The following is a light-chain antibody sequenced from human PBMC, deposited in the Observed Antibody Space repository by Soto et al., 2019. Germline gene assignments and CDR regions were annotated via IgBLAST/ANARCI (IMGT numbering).Light chain of an antibody. Sequence: QSVLTQPPSVSAAPGQKVTFSCSGISSNIGKNYVSWYQQVPGTAPKLLIYEDNKRRSGIPDRFSGSKSGTSATLGITGLQTGDEADYYCGTWDSRLSVFVFGSGTKVTVL. J-gene: IGLJ1*01. CDR3: GTWDSRLSVFV. CDR1: SSNIGKNY. V-gene: IGLV1-51*02. CDR2: EDN.